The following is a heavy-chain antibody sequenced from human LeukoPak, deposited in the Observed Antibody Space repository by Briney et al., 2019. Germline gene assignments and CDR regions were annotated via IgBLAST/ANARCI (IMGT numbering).Heavy chain of an antibody. CDR2: ISYDGSNK. CDR3: ARGADRFGESLQNY. D-gene: IGHD3-10*01. Sequence: GGSLRLSCAASGFTFSSYAMHWVRQAPGKGLEWVAVISYDGSNKYYADSVKGRFTISRDNSKNTLYLQMYSLRAEDTAVYYCARGADRFGESLQNYWGQGTLVTVSS. J-gene: IGHJ4*02. CDR1: GFTFSSYA. V-gene: IGHV3-30*04.